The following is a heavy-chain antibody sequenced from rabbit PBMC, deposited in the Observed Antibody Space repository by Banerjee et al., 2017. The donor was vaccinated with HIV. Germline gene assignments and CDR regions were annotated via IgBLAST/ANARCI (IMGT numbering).Heavy chain of an antibody. D-gene: IGHD8-1*01. V-gene: IGHV1S45*01. J-gene: IGHJ4*01. CDR2: IYTGSGST. CDR1: GLDFSSSYW. Sequence: QEQLVEYGGDLVQPEGSLTLTCKASGLDFSSSYWICWVRQAPGKGLEWIGCIYTGSGSTSYANWAKGRFTNSKASSTTVTLQMTSLTAADTATYFCARGADSTTYYALWGPGTLVTVS. CDR3: ARGADSTTYYAL.